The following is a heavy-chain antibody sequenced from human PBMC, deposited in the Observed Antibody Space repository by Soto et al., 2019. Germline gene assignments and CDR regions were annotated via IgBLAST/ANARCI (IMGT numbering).Heavy chain of an antibody. Sequence: QVQLQQWGAGLLKPSETLSLTCAVYGGSFSGYYWSWIRQPPGKGLEWIGEINHSGSTNYNPSLKSLVTISVDTSKTQFSLKLSSVTAADTAVYYCARDEPLGYCSGGSCYLGWFDPWGQGTLVTVS. CDR2: INHSGST. V-gene: IGHV4-34*01. CDR1: GGSFSGYY. D-gene: IGHD2-15*01. J-gene: IGHJ5*02. CDR3: ARDEPLGYCSGGSCYLGWFDP.